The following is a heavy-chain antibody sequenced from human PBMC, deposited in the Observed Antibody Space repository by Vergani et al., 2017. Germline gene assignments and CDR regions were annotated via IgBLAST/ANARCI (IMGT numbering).Heavy chain of an antibody. CDR3: ASHYYGSGTYLDY. V-gene: IGHV4-59*01. CDR2: IYYSEST. Sequence: QVQLQESGPGLVKPSETLSLTCTVSGGSISSYYWSWIRQPPGKGLEWIGYIYYSESTNYNHSLKSRVTISVDTPKNQFSLKLSSVAAADTAVYNCASHYYGSGTYLDYWGQGTLVTVAS. CDR1: GGSISSYY. D-gene: IGHD3-10*01. J-gene: IGHJ4*02.